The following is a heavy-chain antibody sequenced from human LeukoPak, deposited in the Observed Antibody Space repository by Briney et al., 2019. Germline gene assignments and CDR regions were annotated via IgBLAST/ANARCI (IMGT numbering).Heavy chain of an antibody. V-gene: IGHV3-48*02. Sequence: GGSLRLSCVASGFTFSTYNMNWDRQAPGKGLEWVSYISSRSSTFYYAGSVKGRFTISRDNAKKSLYLQMNSLRDEDTAVYYWARDRGGNEAFDYCGQGTLVTVSS. CDR2: ISSRSSTF. J-gene: IGHJ4*02. CDR1: GFTFSTYN. D-gene: IGHD4-23*01. CDR3: ARDRGGNEAFDY.